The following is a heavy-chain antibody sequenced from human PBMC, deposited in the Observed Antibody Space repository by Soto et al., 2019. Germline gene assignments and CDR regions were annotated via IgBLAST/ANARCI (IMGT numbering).Heavy chain of an antibody. Sequence: QVQLVQSGAEVKKPGSSVKVSCKASGGTFRTSAISWVRQAPGQGLEWVGGIMPVFRRPKYAQNFQDRVTITADESTSPAYMELKSLRSDDTAVYYCARDKARLQLGGNYYFILDVWGQGTAVTVSS. CDR3: ARDKARLQLGGNYYFILDV. V-gene: IGHV1-69*12. D-gene: IGHD1-1*01. CDR1: GGTFRTSA. J-gene: IGHJ6*02. CDR2: IMPVFRRP.